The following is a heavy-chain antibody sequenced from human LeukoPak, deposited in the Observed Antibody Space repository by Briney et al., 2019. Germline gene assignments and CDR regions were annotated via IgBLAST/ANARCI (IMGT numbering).Heavy chain of an antibody. Sequence: PSETLSLTCTVSGGSISSYYWSWIRQPPGKGLEWIEYIYYSGSTNYNPSLKSRVTISVDTSKNQFSLKLSSVTAADTAVYYCARGGGITAYYYYMDVWGKGTTVTVSS. J-gene: IGHJ6*03. D-gene: IGHD3-3*01. CDR1: GGSISSYY. V-gene: IGHV4-59*01. CDR2: IYYSGST. CDR3: ARGGGITAYYYYMDV.